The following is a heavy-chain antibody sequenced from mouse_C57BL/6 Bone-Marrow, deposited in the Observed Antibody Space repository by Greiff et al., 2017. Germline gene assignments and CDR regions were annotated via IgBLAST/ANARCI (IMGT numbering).Heavy chain of an antibody. CDR1: GFTFSSYG. CDR2: ISSGGSYT. CDR3: ARQGRTSAMDY. J-gene: IGHJ4*01. D-gene: IGHD5-1*01. V-gene: IGHV5-6*01. Sequence: DVHLVESGGDLVKPGGSLKLSCAASGFTFSSYGMSWVRQTPDKRLEWVATISSGGSYTYYPDSVKGRFTISRDNTKNTLYLRRSNLKSEDTAMYYCARQGRTSAMDYWGQGTSVTVSS.